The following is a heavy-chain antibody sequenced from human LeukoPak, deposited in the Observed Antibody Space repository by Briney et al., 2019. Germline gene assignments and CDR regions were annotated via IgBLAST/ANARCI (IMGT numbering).Heavy chain of an antibody. CDR2: IIPILGIA. CDR3: AGGGMVRGVIPLYYYYGMDV. J-gene: IGHJ6*02. Sequence: ASVKLSCKASGGAFSSYAISWVRQAPGQGLEWMGGIIPILGIANYAQKFQGRVTITADKSTSTAYMELSSLRSQDTAVYYCAGGGMVRGVIPLYYYYGMDVWGQGTTVTVSS. V-gene: IGHV1-69*04. CDR1: GGAFSSYA. D-gene: IGHD3-10*01.